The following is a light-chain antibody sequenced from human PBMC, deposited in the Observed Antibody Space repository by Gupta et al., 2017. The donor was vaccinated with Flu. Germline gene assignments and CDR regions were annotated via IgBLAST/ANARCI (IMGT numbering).Light chain of an antibody. J-gene: IGKJ5*01. Sequence: EIVMTQSPGTLSVSPGESATLSCRASQSVSSNLAWFQQKPGQAPRLLIYGASTRATGSPARFSGSGSGTEFTLTISSLQSEDFAVYYCQHYNNWPLTFGQGTRLDIK. V-gene: IGKV3-15*01. CDR1: QSVSSN. CDR2: GAS. CDR3: QHYNNWPLT.